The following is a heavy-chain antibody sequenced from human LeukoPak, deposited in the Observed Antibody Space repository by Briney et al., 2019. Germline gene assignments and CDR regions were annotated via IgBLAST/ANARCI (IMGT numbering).Heavy chain of an antibody. CDR2: IYYSGTA. J-gene: IGHJ4*02. CDR1: GGSISSGDHF. Sequence: SETLSLTCTVSGGSISSGDHFWSWIRQHPGKGLEWIGYIYYSGTAYSNPSLQSRVTMSLDTSKNQFSLKLSSVTAADTALYYCARTGHCSSSTNCYGDSFDFWGQGTLVTVSS. CDR3: ARTGHCSSSTNCYGDSFDF. D-gene: IGHD2-2*01. V-gene: IGHV4-31*03.